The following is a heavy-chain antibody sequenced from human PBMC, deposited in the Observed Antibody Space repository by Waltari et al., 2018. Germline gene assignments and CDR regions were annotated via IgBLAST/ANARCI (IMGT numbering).Heavy chain of an antibody. J-gene: IGHJ4*02. V-gene: IGHV1-18*01. CDR3: ARDDVDSSAFGGF. CDR2: ISGYNGDA. CDR1: GYIFSNYG. D-gene: IGHD3-16*01. Sequence: QLVQSGPEAKKPGPSVKVSCKGSGYIFSNYGVTWVRQAPGQGLEWMGWISGYNGDAKYEEKFEGRVTMTRDTSTSTAYMEIRGLRSDDTALYFCARDDVDSSAFGGFWGQGTQVTVSS.